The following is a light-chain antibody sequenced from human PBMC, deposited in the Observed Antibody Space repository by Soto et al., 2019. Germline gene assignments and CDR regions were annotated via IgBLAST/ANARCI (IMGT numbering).Light chain of an antibody. V-gene: IGKV1-39*01. CDR3: QQSYSTPPLT. CDR1: QIISSY. J-gene: IGKJ1*01. CDR2: AAS. Sequence: DIQMTQSPSSLSASVGDRVTITCRASQIISSYLNWYQQKPGKAPKLPIYAASSLQSGVPSRFSGSGSGTDFTLTISSLQPEDFATYYCQQSYSTPPLTFGQGTKVDIK.